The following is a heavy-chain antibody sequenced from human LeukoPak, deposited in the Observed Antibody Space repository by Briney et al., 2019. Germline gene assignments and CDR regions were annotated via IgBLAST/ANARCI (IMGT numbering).Heavy chain of an antibody. D-gene: IGHD3-3*01. V-gene: IGHV4-39*01. J-gene: IGHJ4*02. CDR2: IYYSGST. CDR3: ASGYLEWFDFDY. CDR1: GGSISSSSYY. Sequence: PSETLSLTCTVSGGSISSSSYYWGWIRQPPGKGLAWIGSIYYSGSTYYNPSLKSRVTISVDTSKNQFSLKLSSVTAADTAVYYCASGYLEWFDFDYWGQGTLVTVSS.